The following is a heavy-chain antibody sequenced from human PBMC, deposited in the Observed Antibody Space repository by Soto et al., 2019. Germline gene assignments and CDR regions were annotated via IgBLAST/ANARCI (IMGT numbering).Heavy chain of an antibody. CDR1: GFTFSNYG. V-gene: IGHV3-33*01. D-gene: IGHD2-8*02. J-gene: IGHJ4*02. CDR3: ARAEAGGFHFDS. CDR2: TWSDGSNK. Sequence: QVQLVESGGGVVQPGRSLRLSCAASGFTFSNYGMHWVRQAPGKGLEWVAVTWSDGSNKYYADSVKGRFTISRDNSKNTLYLQMNSLRAEDTAVYYCARAEAGGFHFDSLGQGTLVTVSS.